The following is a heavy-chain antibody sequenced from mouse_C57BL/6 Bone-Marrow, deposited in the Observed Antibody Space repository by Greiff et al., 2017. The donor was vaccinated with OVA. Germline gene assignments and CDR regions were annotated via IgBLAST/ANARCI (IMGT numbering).Heavy chain of an antibody. CDR3: ARVLEGTTVDY. D-gene: IGHD1-1*01. J-gene: IGHJ2*01. Sequence: VQLQQSGAELVKPGASVKMSCKASGYTFTSYWITWVKQRPGQGLEWIGDIYPGSGSTNYNEKFKSKATLTVDTSSSTAYMQLSSLTSEDSVDYYGARVLEGTTVDYWGQGTTLTVSS. CDR2: IYPGSGST. CDR1: GYTFTSYW. V-gene: IGHV1-55*01.